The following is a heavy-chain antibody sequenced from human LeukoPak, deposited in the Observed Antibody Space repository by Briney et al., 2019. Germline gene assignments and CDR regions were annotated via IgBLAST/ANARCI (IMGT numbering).Heavy chain of an antibody. J-gene: IGHJ4*02. CDR3: ARVIRAAPGKGYFDY. D-gene: IGHD6-13*01. V-gene: IGHV3-23*01. CDR2: ISGSGGST. Sequence: GGSLRLSCATSGFIFSTYTLSWVRQAPGRGLEWASSISGSGGSTYHADSVKGRFTISRDSSKNTLYLQMNSLRAEDTAIYYCARVIRAAPGKGYFDYWGQGTLVTVSS. CDR1: GFIFSTYT.